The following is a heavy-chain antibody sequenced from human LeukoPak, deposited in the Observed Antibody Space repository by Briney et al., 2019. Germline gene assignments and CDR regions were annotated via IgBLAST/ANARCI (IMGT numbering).Heavy chain of an antibody. J-gene: IGHJ6*02. Sequence: GGSLRLSCAVSGFTVSTNFMSWVRQAPGKGLEWVSLIYDGGSTYYADSVKGRFTISRDNAKNSLYLQMNSLRADDTAVYYCARDFRNKGMDVWGQETTVTVSS. D-gene: IGHD2/OR15-2a*01. CDR1: GFTVSTNF. CDR3: ARDFRNKGMDV. CDR2: IYDGGST. V-gene: IGHV3-53*01.